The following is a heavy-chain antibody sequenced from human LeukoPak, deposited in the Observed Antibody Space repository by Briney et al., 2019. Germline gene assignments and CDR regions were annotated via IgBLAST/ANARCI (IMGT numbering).Heavy chain of an antibody. CDR2: ISSSSSYI. V-gene: IGHV3-21*01. CDR3: ARAGNVVVPAAPWGYYYYMDV. Sequence: TGGSLRLSCAASGFTFSSYSMNWVRQAPGKGLEWVSSISSSSSYIYYADSVKGRFTISRDNAKNSLYLQMNSLRAEDTAVYYCARAGNVVVPAAPWGYYYYMDVWGKGTTVTVSS. J-gene: IGHJ6*03. D-gene: IGHD2-2*01. CDR1: GFTFSSYS.